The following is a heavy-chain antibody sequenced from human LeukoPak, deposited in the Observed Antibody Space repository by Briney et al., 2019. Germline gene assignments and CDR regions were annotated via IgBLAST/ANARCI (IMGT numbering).Heavy chain of an antibody. Sequence: PGRSLRLSCAASGFTFSSYGMHWVRQAPGKGLEWVAVISYDGSNKYYADSVKGRFTISRDNSKNTLYLQMNSLRAEDTAVYYCAKDNEMATTYYFDYWGQGTLVTVSS. J-gene: IGHJ4*02. D-gene: IGHD5-24*01. CDR2: ISYDGSNK. CDR3: AKDNEMATTYYFDY. CDR1: GFTFSSYG. V-gene: IGHV3-30*18.